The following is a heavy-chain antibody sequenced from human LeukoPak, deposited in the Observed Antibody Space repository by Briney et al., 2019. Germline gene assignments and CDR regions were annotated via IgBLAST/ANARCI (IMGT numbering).Heavy chain of an antibody. CDR2: ISAYNGNT. CDR1: GYTFTSYG. CDR3: ARGGYSGYGRTSSPFDY. J-gene: IGHJ4*02. Sequence: ASVKVSCKASGYTFTSYGISWVRQAPGQGLEWMGWISAYNGNTNYAQKLQGRVTMTTDTSTSTAYMELRSLRSDETAVYYCARGGYSGYGRTSSPFDYWGQGTLVTVSS. V-gene: IGHV1-18*01. D-gene: IGHD5-12*01.